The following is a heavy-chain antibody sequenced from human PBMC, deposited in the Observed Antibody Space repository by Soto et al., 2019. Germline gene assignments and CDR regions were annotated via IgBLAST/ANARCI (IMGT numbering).Heavy chain of an antibody. J-gene: IGHJ4*02. Sequence: QVQLVESGGGVVQPGRSLRLSCAASGFTFSSYGMHWVRQAPGKGLEWVAVIWYDGSNKYYADSVKGRFTISRDNSKNTLYLQMNSLRAEDTAVYYCARGNFDWSYYFDYWGQGTLVTVSS. CDR3: ARGNFDWSYYFDY. D-gene: IGHD3-9*01. CDR2: IWYDGSNK. CDR1: GFTFSSYG. V-gene: IGHV3-33*01.